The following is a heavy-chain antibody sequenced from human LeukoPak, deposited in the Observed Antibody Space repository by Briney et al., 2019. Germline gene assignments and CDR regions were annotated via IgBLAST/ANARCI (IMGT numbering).Heavy chain of an antibody. Sequence: ASVKVSCKVSGYTLTELSMHWVRQAPGKGLEWMGGFDPEDGETIYAQKFQGRVTMTEDTSTDTAYMELSSLRSEDTAVYYCAARTYHGSYYDYWGQGTLVTVSS. J-gene: IGHJ4*02. D-gene: IGHD1-26*01. CDR3: AARTYHGSYYDY. CDR1: GYTLTELS. V-gene: IGHV1-24*01. CDR2: FDPEDGET.